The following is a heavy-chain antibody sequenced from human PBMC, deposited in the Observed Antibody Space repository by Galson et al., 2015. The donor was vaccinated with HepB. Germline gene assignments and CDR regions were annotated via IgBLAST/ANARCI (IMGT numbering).Heavy chain of an antibody. CDR2: IRVDGAAT. D-gene: IGHD4-17*01. CDR1: GFTYSNYA. J-gene: IGHJ4*02. V-gene: IGHV3-23*01. Sequence: SLRLSCAASGFTYSNYAMSWVRQAPRKGLEWVSAIRVDGAATHYADSVKGRFTISRDNSKNTLYLQMDSLRAEDTAVYYCARYPPGYGDFLYYFDSWGQGTLVTVSS. CDR3: ARYPPGYGDFLYYFDS.